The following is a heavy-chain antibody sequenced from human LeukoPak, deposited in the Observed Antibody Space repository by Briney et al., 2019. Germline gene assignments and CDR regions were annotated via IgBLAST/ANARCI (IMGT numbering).Heavy chain of an antibody. D-gene: IGHD3-10*01. CDR3: ARLPKRSMVRGVTRDY. V-gene: IGHV4-34*01. CDR1: GGSISSYY. J-gene: IGHJ4*02. Sequence: PSETLSLTCTVSGGSISSYYWSWIRQPPGKGLEWIGEINHSGSTNYNPSLKSRVTISVDTSKNQFSLKLSSVTAADTAVYYCARLPKRSMVRGVTRDYWGQGTLVTVSS. CDR2: INHSGST.